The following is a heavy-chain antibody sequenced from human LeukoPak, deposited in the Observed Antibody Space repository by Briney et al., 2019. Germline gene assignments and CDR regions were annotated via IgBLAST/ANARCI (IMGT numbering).Heavy chain of an antibody. CDR1: GYSFTSYW. V-gene: IGHV5-51*01. CDR2: FYPGDSDT. Sequence: LGESLKISCKGSGYSFTSYWIAWVRQMPGKGLEWTGIFYPGDSDTRYSPSLEGQVTFSADKSISTAYLQWSSLKASDTAIYYCARQAYCGGDCYFNYGLDVWGQGTTVTVSS. J-gene: IGHJ6*02. CDR3: ARQAYCGGDCYFNYGLDV. D-gene: IGHD2-21*02.